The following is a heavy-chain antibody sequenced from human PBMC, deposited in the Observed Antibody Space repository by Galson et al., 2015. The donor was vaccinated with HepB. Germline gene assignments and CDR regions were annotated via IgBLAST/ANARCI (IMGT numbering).Heavy chain of an antibody. CDR1: GFTFSSYG. V-gene: IGHV3-30-3*01. J-gene: IGHJ4*02. CDR3: TRGNGYGSGSYPDY. D-gene: IGHD3-10*01. Sequence: SLRLSCAASGFTFSSYGMHWVRQAPGKGLEWVAVISFDGTEKYYADSVKGRFTISRDNSKNMLFLQMNSLRAEDRAVYFCTRGNGYGSGSYPDYWGQGTLVTVSS. CDR2: ISFDGTEK.